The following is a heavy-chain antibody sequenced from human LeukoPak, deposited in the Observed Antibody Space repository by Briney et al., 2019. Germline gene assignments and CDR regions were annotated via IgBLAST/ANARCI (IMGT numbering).Heavy chain of an antibody. CDR3: ARGGYYGSGNDFRFDP. D-gene: IGHD3-10*01. J-gene: IGHJ5*02. CDR1: GGSISSSSYY. CDR2: FYYSGST. Sequence: SETLSLTCTVSGGSISSSSYYWGWIRQPPGKGLEWIGNFYYSGSTNYKPSVKSRVTISVDTSKNQFSLKLSSVTAADTAVYYCARGGYYGSGNDFRFDPWGQGTLVTVSS. V-gene: IGHV4-39*07.